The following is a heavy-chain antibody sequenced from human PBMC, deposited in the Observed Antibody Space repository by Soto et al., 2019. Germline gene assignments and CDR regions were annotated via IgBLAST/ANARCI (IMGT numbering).Heavy chain of an antibody. Sequence: GGSLRLSCAASGFTFSSYAMSWVRQAPGKGLEWVSAISGSGGSTYYADSVKGRFTFSRDNSKNTLYLQMNSLRAEDTAVYYCAKEGCSSTSCYGEAYYYYYYMDVWGKGTTVTVSS. CDR2: ISGSGGST. D-gene: IGHD2-2*01. V-gene: IGHV3-23*01. CDR3: AKEGCSSTSCYGEAYYYYYYMDV. CDR1: GFTFSSYA. J-gene: IGHJ6*03.